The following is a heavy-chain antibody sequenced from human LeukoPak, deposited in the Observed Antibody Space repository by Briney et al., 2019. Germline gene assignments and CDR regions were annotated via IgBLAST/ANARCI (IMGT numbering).Heavy chain of an antibody. V-gene: IGHV4-59*08. J-gene: IGHJ4*02. Sequence: SETLSLTCTVSGGSISSYYWSWIRQPPGKGLEWIGYIYYSGSTNYNPSLKSRVTISVDTSKNQFSLKLSSVTAADTAVYYCARHIGGSRGYYDSSGYSDYWGQGTLVTVSS. CDR3: ARHIGGSRGYYDSSGYSDY. D-gene: IGHD3-22*01. CDR2: IYYSGST. CDR1: GGSISSYY.